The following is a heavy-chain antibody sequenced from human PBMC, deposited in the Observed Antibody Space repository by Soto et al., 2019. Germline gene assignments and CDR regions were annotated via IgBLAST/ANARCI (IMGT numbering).Heavy chain of an antibody. V-gene: IGHV3-23*01. D-gene: IGHD1-26*01. CDR3: ARDPGGSYDY. CDR2: ISGSGDNT. Sequence: EVQLLESGGGFGQPGGSLRLSCAASGFTFSNYAMSWVRQTPGKGLEWVSTISGSGDNTNYADSVEGRFTISRDNSKNTLYLQMNSLRAEDTAVYYCARDPGGSYDYWGQGTLVTVSS. CDR1: GFTFSNYA. J-gene: IGHJ4*02.